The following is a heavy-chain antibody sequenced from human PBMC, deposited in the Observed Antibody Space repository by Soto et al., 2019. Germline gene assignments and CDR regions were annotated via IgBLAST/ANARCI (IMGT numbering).Heavy chain of an antibody. CDR1: GYTFTSYA. V-gene: IGHV1-3*01. Sequence: ASVKVSCKASGYTFTSYAMHWVRQAPGQRLEWMGWINAGNGNTKYSQKFQGRVTITRDTSASTAYMELSSLTSEDTAVYYCAREMSSTTCYGVCFYFGMDVWGQGTTVTVSS. D-gene: IGHD2-2*01. CDR3: AREMSSTTCYGVCFYFGMDV. J-gene: IGHJ6*02. CDR2: INAGNGNT.